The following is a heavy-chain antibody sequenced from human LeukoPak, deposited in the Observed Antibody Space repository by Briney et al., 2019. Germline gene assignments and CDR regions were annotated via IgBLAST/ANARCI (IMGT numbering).Heavy chain of an antibody. CDR3: AKGLTIFGVVRDAFDI. CDR1: GFTFSSYA. CDR2: ISGSGGST. Sequence: QPGGSLRLSCAASGFTFSSYAMSWVRQAPGKGLELVSAISGSGGSTYYADSVKGRFTISRDNSKNTLYLQMNSLRAEDTAVYYCAKGLTIFGVVRDAFDIWGQGTMVTVSS. J-gene: IGHJ3*02. V-gene: IGHV3-23*01. D-gene: IGHD3-3*01.